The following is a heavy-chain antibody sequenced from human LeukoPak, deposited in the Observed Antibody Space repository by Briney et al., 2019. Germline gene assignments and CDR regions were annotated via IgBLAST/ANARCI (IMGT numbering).Heavy chain of an antibody. V-gene: IGHV1-69*13. CDR3: ARSRPGYPYYHYGMDV. CDR1: GGTFSSYA. D-gene: IGHD5-12*01. CDR2: IIPIFGTA. Sequence: ASVKVSCKASGGTFSSYAISWVRQAPGQGLEWMGGIIPIFGTANYAQKFQGRVTITADESTRTAYMELSSLRSEDTAVYYCARSRPGYPYYHYGMDVWGQGTTVTVSS. J-gene: IGHJ6*02.